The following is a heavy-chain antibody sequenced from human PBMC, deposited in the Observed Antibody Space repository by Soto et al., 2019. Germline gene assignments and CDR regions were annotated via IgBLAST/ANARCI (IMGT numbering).Heavy chain of an antibody. J-gene: IGHJ4*02. CDR2: IYWDDDK. D-gene: IGHD6-19*01. V-gene: IGHV2-5*02. Sequence: QITLKESGPPLVKSTQTLTLTCTFSGFSLSTREVGVGWIRQPPGKALEWLALIYWDDDKRYSQSLRNRLTITKDTSKNQVVLTMTNMDPVDTATYYCAHAGGWYGRFDFWGQGTLVTVSS. CDR1: GFSLSTREVG. CDR3: AHAGGWYGRFDF.